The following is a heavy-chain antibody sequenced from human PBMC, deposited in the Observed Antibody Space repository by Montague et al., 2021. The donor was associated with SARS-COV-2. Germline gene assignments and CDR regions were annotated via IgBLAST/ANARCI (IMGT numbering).Heavy chain of an antibody. J-gene: IGHJ4*02. Sequence: SLSLSFSASGFTFSSYWMSWVRQAPGKGLEWVASIKEDGSEKDYVESVKGRFTISRDNAKNSLHLQMNSLRADDTAVYYCARDFAHYTGYVAGYFDYWGQGTLVTVSS. V-gene: IGHV3-7*05. CDR3: ARDFAHYTGYVAGYFDY. CDR1: GFTFSSYW. D-gene: IGHD5-12*01. CDR2: IKEDGSEK.